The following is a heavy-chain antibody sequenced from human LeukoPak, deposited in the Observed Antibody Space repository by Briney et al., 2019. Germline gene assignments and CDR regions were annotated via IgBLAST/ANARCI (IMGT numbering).Heavy chain of an antibody. V-gene: IGHV3-48*04. CDR3: ARDQRYFDWLPHYYYGMDV. J-gene: IGHJ6*02. D-gene: IGHD3-9*01. CDR1: GFTFSSYS. Sequence: GGSLRLSCAASGFTFSSYSMNWVRQAPGKGLEWVSYISSSSSTIYYADSVKGRFTISRDNAKNSLYLQMNSLRAEDTAVYYCARDQRYFDWLPHYYYGMDVWGQGTTVTVSS. CDR2: ISSSSSTI.